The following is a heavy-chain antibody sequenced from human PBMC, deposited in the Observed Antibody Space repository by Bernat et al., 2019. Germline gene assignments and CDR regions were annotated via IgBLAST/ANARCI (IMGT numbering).Heavy chain of an antibody. D-gene: IGHD3-9*01. V-gene: IGHV3-21*01. J-gene: IGHJ4*02. Sequence: EVQLVESGGGLVKPGGSLRLSCAASGFTFSSYSMNWVRQAPGKGLEWVSSISSSSSYIYYADSVKGRFTISRDNAKNSLYLQMNNLRAEDTAVYYCAGGTFDWVRPIYFDYWGQGTLVTVSS. CDR2: ISSSSSYI. CDR1: GFTFSSYS. CDR3: AGGTFDWVRPIYFDY.